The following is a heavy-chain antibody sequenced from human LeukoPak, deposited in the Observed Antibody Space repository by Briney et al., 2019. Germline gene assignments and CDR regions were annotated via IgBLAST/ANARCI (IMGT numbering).Heavy chain of an antibody. CDR2: INHSGST. CDR3: ARGSDMAASGDFDY. V-gene: IGHV4-34*01. CDR1: GGSFSGYY. J-gene: IGHJ4*02. Sequence: SETLSLTCAVSGGSFSGYYWSWIRQPPGKGLEWIGEINHSGSTNYNPSLKSRVTISVDTSKNQFSLKLSSVTAADTAVYYCARGSDMAASGDFDYWGQGTLVTVSS. D-gene: IGHD5-24*01.